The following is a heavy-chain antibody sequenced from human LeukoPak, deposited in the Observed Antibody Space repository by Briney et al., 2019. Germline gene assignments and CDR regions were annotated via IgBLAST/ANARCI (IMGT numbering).Heavy chain of an antibody. CDR3: ARGAVAVRNAFDI. V-gene: IGHV6-1*01. D-gene: IGHD6-19*01. Sequence: SQTLSLTCAISGDSVSSNSAAWNWIRQSPSRGLEWLGRTYYSSKWYNDYAVSVKSRITINPDASKNQFSLQLNSVTPEDTALYYCARGAVAVRNAFDIWGQGTMVTVSS. J-gene: IGHJ3*02. CDR2: TYYSSKWYN. CDR1: GDSVSSNSAA.